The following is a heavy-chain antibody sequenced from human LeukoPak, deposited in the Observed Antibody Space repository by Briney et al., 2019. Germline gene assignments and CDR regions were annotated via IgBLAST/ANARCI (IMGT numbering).Heavy chain of an antibody. V-gene: IGHV3-30-3*01. D-gene: IGHD3-10*01. J-gene: IGHJ4*02. CDR3: ASQITYYYGSDPRRAFDY. CDR2: ISYDGSNK. Sequence: PGGSLRLSCAASGFTFSSYAMHWVRQAPGKGLEWVAVISYDGSNKYYADSVKGRFTISRDNSKNTLYLQMNSLRAEDTAVYYCASQITYYYGSDPRRAFDYWGQGTLVTVSS. CDR1: GFTFSSYA.